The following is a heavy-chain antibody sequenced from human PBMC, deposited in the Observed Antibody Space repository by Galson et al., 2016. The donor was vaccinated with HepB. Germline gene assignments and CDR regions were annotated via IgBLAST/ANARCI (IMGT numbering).Heavy chain of an antibody. J-gene: IGHJ6*02. Sequence: LRLSCAASGFTFSTYAMTWVRQAPGKGLEWVSLISGGGGSTYYADSVKGRFTISRDNSKNTLYLQMNSLRVEDTAVYYCANLEGRQQLPYKMDVWGQGTTVTVSS. CDR3: ANLEGRQQLPYKMDV. CDR1: GFTFSTYA. V-gene: IGHV3-23*01. CDR2: ISGGGGST. D-gene: IGHD6-13*01.